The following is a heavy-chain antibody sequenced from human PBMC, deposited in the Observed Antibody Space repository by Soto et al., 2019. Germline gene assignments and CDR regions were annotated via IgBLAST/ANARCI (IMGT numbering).Heavy chain of an antibody. V-gene: IGHV3-30*18. CDR2: ISYDGSNK. Sequence: PGGSLRLSCAASGFTFSSYGMHWVRQAPGKGLEWVAVISYDGSNKYYADSVKGRFTISRDNSKNTLYLQMNSLRAEDTAVYYCAKDEEDAFDIWGQGTMVTVSS. CDR3: AKDEEDAFDI. CDR1: GFTFSSYG. J-gene: IGHJ3*02.